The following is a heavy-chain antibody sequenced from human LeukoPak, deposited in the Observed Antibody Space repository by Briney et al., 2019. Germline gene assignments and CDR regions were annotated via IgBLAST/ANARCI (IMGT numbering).Heavy chain of an antibody. CDR1: GFTFSSYA. J-gene: IGHJ4*02. V-gene: IGHV3-23*01. CDR3: AKALHCGGDCYSGS. CDR2: ISGSGGST. D-gene: IGHD2-21*02. Sequence: PGGSLRLSCAASGFTFSSYAMTWVRQAPGKGLEWVSAISGSGGSTYYADSVKGRFTISRDNSKNTLYLQMNSLRAEDTAVYYCAKALHCGGDCYSGSWGQGTLVTVSS.